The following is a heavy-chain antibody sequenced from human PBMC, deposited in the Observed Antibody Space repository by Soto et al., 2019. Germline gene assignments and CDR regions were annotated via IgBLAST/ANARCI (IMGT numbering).Heavy chain of an antibody. CDR2: INHSGST. CDR1: GGSFSGYY. D-gene: IGHD5-12*01. J-gene: IGHJ6*02. V-gene: IGHV4-34*01. Sequence: SETLSLTCAVYGGSFSGYYWSWIRQPPGKGLEWIGEINHSGSTNYNPSLKSRVTISVDTSKNQFSLKLSSVTAADTAVYYCASEVLDIGLSMDVWGQGTTVTVSS. CDR3: ASEVLDIGLSMDV.